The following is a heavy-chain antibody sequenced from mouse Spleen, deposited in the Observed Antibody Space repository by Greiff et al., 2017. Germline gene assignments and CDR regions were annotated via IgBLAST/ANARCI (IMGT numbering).Heavy chain of an antibody. D-gene: IGHD1-1*01. CDR2: INPSTGGT. J-gene: IGHJ3*01. V-gene: IGHV1-42*01. CDR3: ARSQGTYYYDVSYSFAY. Sequence: EVQLQQSGPELVKPGASVKISCKASGYSFTGYYMNWVKQSPEKSLEWIGEINPSTGGTTYNQKFKAKATLTVDKSSSTAYMQLKSLTSEDSAVYYCARSQGTYYYDVSYSFAYWGQGTLVTVSA. CDR1: GYSFTGYY.